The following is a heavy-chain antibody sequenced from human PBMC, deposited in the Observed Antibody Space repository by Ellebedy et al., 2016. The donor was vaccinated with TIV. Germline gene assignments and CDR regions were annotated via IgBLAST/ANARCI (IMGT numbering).Heavy chain of an antibody. V-gene: IGHV4-38-2*02. J-gene: IGHJ4*02. CDR3: AGESGYSSSWLVFDY. CDR1: GYSISSGYY. CDR2: IYYSGST. Sequence: SETLSLXXTVSGYSISSGYYWGWIRQPPGKGLEWIGSIYYSGSTYYNPSLKSRVTISVDTSKNQFSLKLSSVTAADTAVYYCAGESGYSSSWLVFDYWGQGTLVTVSS. D-gene: IGHD6-13*01.